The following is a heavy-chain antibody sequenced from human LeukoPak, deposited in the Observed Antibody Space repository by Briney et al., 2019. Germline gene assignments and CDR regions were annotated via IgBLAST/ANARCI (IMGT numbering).Heavy chain of an antibody. Sequence: PGGSLRLSCAASGFTFGSYSMNWVRQAPGKGLEWVSSISSSSSYIYYADSVKGRFTISRDNAKNSLYLQMNSLRAEDTAVYYRARGGYYDSSAPSDFDPWGQGTLVTVSS. CDR3: ARGGYYDSSAPSDFDP. J-gene: IGHJ5*02. CDR1: GFTFGSYS. V-gene: IGHV3-21*01. D-gene: IGHD3-22*01. CDR2: ISSSSSYI.